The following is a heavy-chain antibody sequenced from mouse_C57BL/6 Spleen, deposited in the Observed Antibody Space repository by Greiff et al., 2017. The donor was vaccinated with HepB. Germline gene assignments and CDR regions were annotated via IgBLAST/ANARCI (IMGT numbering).Heavy chain of an antibody. CDR3: ARSYYGSSFAY. D-gene: IGHD1-1*01. J-gene: IGHJ3*01. V-gene: IGHV1-64*01. CDR2: IHPNSGST. CDR1: GYTFTSYW. Sequence: VQLQQPGAELVKPGASVKLSCKASGYTFTSYWMHWVKQRPGQGLEWIGMIHPNSGSTNYNEKFKSKATLTVDKSSGTAYMQLSSLTSEDSAVYYCARSYYGSSFAYWGQGTLVTVSA.